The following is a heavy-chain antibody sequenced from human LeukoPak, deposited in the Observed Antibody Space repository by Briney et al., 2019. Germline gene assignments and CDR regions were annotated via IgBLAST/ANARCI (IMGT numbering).Heavy chain of an antibody. J-gene: IGHJ5*02. CDR2: MNPNSGIT. CDR3: ARHHESRYCSSTSCPSGWFDP. D-gene: IGHD2-2*01. CDR1: GYTFTSYD. Sequence: ASVKVSCKASGYTFTSYDINWVRQATGQGLEWMGWMNPNSGITGYAQKFQGRVTMTTNTSISTAYMELSSLRSEDTAVYYCARHHESRYCSSTSCPSGWFDPWGQGTLVTVSS. V-gene: IGHV1-8*01.